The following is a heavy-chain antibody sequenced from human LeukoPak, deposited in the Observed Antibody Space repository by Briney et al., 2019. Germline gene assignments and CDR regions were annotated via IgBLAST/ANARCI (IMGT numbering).Heavy chain of an antibody. CDR2: MNPNSGNT. D-gene: IGHD1-26*01. J-gene: IGHJ4*02. CDR3: ARGLGVGATNYFDY. CDR1: GYTFTTYD. Sequence: ASVKVSCKASGYTFTTYDINWVRQATGQGLEWMGWMNPNSGNTGYAQKFQGRVTMTRNTSISTAYMELSSLRSEDTAVYYCARGLGVGATNYFDYWAREPWSRSPQ. V-gene: IGHV1-8*01.